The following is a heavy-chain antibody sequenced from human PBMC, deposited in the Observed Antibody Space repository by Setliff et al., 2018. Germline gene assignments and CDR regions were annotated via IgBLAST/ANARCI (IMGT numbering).Heavy chain of an antibody. CDR1: GISITSGHY. D-gene: IGHD1-1*01. CDR3: ASPRRDDLDTPFDAFDL. J-gene: IGHJ3*01. Sequence: SETLSLTCDVSGISITSGHYWGWIRQPPGKGLEWIATIYHRGRTYYNPSLDSRVTISLDTSKNQYSLRLRSVTAAETAVYYCASPRRDDLDTPFDAFDLWGQGTKVTVSS. CDR2: IYHRGRT. V-gene: IGHV4-38-2*01.